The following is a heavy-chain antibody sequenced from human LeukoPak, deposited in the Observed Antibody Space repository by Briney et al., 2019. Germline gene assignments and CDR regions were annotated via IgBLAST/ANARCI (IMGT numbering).Heavy chain of an antibody. CDR1: GYTFTAYY. D-gene: IGHD4-23*01. CDR3: ARGPTVVPYNWFDP. J-gene: IGHJ5*02. V-gene: IGHV1-2*02. CDR2: INPNSGGT. Sequence: ASVKVSCKASGYTFTAYYMHWVRQAPGQGLEWMGWINPNSGGTNYAQKFQGRVTMTRDTSISTAYMELSSLRSEDTAVYYCARGPTVVPYNWFDPWGQGTLVTVSS.